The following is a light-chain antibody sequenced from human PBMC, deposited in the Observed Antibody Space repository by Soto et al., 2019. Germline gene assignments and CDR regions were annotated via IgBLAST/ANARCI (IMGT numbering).Light chain of an antibody. CDR2: GAS. CDR3: QHYGQSSWT. J-gene: IGKJ1*01. CDR1: QSVGSSY. Sequence: HSPRTLILYTGERATLSCRAIQSVGSSYLAWYQQKPGQAPRLLISGASNRATGIPDRFSGSGSETEFTLTISRLEPEDFAVYFCQHYGQSSWTFGQGTKVDIK. V-gene: IGKV3-20*01.